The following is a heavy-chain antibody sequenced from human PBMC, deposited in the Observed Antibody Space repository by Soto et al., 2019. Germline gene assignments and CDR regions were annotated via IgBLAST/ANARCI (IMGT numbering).Heavy chain of an antibody. Sequence: QITLKESGPTLVKPTQTLTLTCTFSGFSLSTSGVGVGWIRQPPGKALEWLALIYWDADKRYSPSLKSRLTVTKDSSRNQVVLAMTNMDPVDTATYYCAHSRKGPTVPIARAFDYWGQGALVTVSS. CDR1: GFSLSTSGVG. J-gene: IGHJ4*02. CDR2: IYWDADK. V-gene: IGHV2-5*02. D-gene: IGHD4-4*01. CDR3: AHSRKGPTVPIARAFDY.